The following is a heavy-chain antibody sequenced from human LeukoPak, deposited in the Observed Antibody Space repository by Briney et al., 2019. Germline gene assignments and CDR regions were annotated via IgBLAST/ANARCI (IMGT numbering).Heavy chain of an antibody. J-gene: IGHJ6*02. CDR3: AREWVSGYYYGMDV. D-gene: IGHD1-26*01. CDR2: INPSGGST. CDR1: GYTLTSYY. Sequence: GASVKVSCKVSGYTLTSYYMHWVRQAPGQGLEWMGIINPSGGSTSSAQKFQGRVTMTRDTSTSTVYMGLSSLRSEDTAVYYCAREWVSGYYYGMDVWGQGTTVTVSS. V-gene: IGHV1-46*01.